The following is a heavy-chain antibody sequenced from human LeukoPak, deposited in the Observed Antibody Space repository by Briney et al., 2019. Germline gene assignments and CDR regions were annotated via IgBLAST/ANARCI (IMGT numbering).Heavy chain of an antibody. J-gene: IGHJ4*02. CDR2: ISSSSSYI. CDR1: GFTFSSYS. V-gene: IGHV3-21*01. Sequence: GGSLRLSCAASGFTFSSYSMNWVRQAPGKELEWVSSISSSSSYIYYADSVKGRFTISRDNAKNSLYLQMNSLRAEDTAVYYCARDGIAAAGTDYWGQGTLVTVSS. CDR3: ARDGIAAAGTDY. D-gene: IGHD6-13*01.